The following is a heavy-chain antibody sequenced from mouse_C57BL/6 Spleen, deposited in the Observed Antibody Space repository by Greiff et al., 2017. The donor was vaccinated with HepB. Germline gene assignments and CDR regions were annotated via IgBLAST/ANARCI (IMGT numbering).Heavy chain of an antibody. D-gene: IGHD1-1*01. CDR1: GYAFSSYW. J-gene: IGHJ4*01. CDR2: IYPGDGDT. Sequence: VQLQQSGAELVKPGASVKISCKASGYAFSSYWMNWVKQRPGKGLEWIGQIYPGDGDTNYNGKFKGKATLTADKSSSTAYMQLSSLTSEDSAVYFWARGFYYGSSYAMDYWGQGTSVTVSS. V-gene: IGHV1-80*01. CDR3: ARGFYYGSSYAMDY.